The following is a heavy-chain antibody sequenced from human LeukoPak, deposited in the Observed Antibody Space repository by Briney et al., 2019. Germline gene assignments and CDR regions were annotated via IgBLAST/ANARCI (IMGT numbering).Heavy chain of an antibody. CDR3: ARRVGYDFWSGYYSTTPYYFDY. CDR1: GGSISSYY. D-gene: IGHD3-3*01. Sequence: SETLSLTCTVSGGSISSYYWSWIRQPAGKGLEWIGRIYTSGSTNYNPSLKSRVTMSVDTSKNQFSLKLSSVAAADTAVYYCARRVGYDFWSGYYSTTPYYFDYWGQGTLVTVSS. CDR2: IYTSGST. J-gene: IGHJ4*02. V-gene: IGHV4-4*07.